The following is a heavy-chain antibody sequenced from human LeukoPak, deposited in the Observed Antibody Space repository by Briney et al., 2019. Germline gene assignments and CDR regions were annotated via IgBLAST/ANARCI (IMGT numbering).Heavy chain of an antibody. CDR2: INGSSSDT. D-gene: IGHD2-15*01. J-gene: IGHJ5*02. V-gene: IGHV3-11*03. Sequence: GGSLRLSCAASGFTFSDYYMTWIRRAPGRGLEWISYINGSSSDTKYADSVKGRFTISRDNAKNSLYLLMNSLRAEDTAVYYCARRGTTYCTVDSCHPNWFDPWGQGTLVTVSS. CDR1: GFTFSDYY. CDR3: ARRGTTYCTVDSCHPNWFDP.